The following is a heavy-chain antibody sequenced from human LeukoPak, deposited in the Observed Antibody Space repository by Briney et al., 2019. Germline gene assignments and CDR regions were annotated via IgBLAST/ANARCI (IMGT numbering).Heavy chain of an antibody. V-gene: IGHV4-4*09. J-gene: IGHJ6*03. CDR1: GVPIGSYS. CDR3: ASSGDCSSTSCPYYYYYYMDV. Sequence: NTSETLSLTCTVSGVPIGSYSWSWVRQPPGKGLEWIGYIYTSGSTNYNPSLKSRVTISVDTSKNQFSLKLSSVTAADTAVYYCASSGDCSSTSCPYYYYYYMDVWGKGTTVTVSS. CDR2: IYTSGST. D-gene: IGHD2-2*03.